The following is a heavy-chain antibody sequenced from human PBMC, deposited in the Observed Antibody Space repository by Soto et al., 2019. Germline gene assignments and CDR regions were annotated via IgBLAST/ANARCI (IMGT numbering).Heavy chain of an antibody. CDR2: IIPIFGMT. J-gene: IGHJ4*02. CDR3: ATAPRSYRDYTRVDY. D-gene: IGHD4-17*01. V-gene: IGHV1-69*12. Sequence: QVQLVQSGAEVKKPGSSVKVSCKTSGSNFRTYAIIWVRQAPGQGLEWMGGIIPIFGMTNYAQKFQDRIAITADESTTTDYMELSSLRSEDTAVYYCATAPRSYRDYTRVDYWGQGTLVTVSS. CDR1: GSNFRTYA.